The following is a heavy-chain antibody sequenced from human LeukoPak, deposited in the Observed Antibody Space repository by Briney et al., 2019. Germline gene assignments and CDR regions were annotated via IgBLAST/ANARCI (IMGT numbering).Heavy chain of an antibody. V-gene: IGHV3-30-3*01. J-gene: IGHJ4*02. CDR2: ISYDGSNK. CDR1: GFTFSSYA. Sequence: QSGGSLRLSCAASGFTFSSYAMHWVRQAPGKELEWVAVISYDGSNKYYADSVKGRFTISGDNSKNTLYLQMNSLRAEDTAVYYCARAPPRRRIQLWDTDYWGQGTLVTVSS. D-gene: IGHD5-18*01. CDR3: ARAPPRRRIQLWDTDY.